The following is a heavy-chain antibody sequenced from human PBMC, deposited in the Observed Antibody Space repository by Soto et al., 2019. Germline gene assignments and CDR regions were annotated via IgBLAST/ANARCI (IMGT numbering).Heavy chain of an antibody. V-gene: IGHV4-31*03. D-gene: IGHD1-1*01. Sequence: SETLSLTCSVSGGSISTVGHYWTWIRQPPGKGLEWIGSIYRTGSTYYSKSLRSRLTMSVDTSKSQFSLRLSSVTAADTAVYYCARATGTLRSRNCDYWGQGSLVTVSS. J-gene: IGHJ4*02. CDR1: GGSISTVGHY. CDR3: ARATGTLRSRNCDY. CDR2: IYRTGST.